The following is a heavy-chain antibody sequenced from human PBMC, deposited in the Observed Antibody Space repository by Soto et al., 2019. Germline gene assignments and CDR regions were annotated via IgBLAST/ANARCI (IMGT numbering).Heavy chain of an antibody. CDR2: IIPIFGTA. Sequence: SVKVSCKASGGTFSSYAISWVRQAPGQGLEWMGGIIPIFGTANYAQKFQGRVTITADKSTSTAYMGLSSLRSEDTAVYYCARDASSGYRLKKNWFDPWGQGTLVTVSS. CDR3: ARDASSGYRLKKNWFDP. D-gene: IGHD3-22*01. V-gene: IGHV1-69*06. J-gene: IGHJ5*02. CDR1: GGTFSSYA.